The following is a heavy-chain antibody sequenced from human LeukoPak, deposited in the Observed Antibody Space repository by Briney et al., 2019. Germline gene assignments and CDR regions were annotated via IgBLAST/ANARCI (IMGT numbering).Heavy chain of an antibody. V-gene: IGHV1-69*06. CDR2: IIPIFGTA. CDR3: ARDEGAARPRYFQH. J-gene: IGHJ1*01. CDR1: GGTFSSYA. Sequence: SFKVSCKASGGTFSSYAISWVRQAPGQGLEWMGGIIPIFGTANYAQKFQGRVTITADKSTSTAYMELSSLRSEDTAVYYCARDEGAARPRYFQHWGQGTLVTVSS. D-gene: IGHD6-6*01.